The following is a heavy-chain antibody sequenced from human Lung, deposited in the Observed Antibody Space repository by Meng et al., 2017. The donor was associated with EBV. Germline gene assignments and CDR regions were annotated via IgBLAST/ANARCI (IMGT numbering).Heavy chain of an antibody. J-gene: IGHJ4*02. CDR1: GASISSDIW. D-gene: IGHD1-1*01. Sequence: QVKVQEAGPGLVKPSGTLSLTCTGSGASISSDIWWSWVRQPPGKGLEWIGEVYHRGDTNYNPSLRSRVVISVDRSKNQFSLNLSSVTAADTAVYYCGRDQGRQLINHWGQGTLVTVSS. V-gene: IGHV4-4*02. CDR3: GRDQGRQLINH. CDR2: VYHRGDT.